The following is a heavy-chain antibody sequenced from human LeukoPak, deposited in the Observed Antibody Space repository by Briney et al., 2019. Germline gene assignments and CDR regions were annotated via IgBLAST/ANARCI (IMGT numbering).Heavy chain of an antibody. CDR2: INPNNGDT. J-gene: IGHJ4*02. CDR3: ARDRSSNYYDSSGYFYRD. CDR1: GYTFTGYY. Sequence: ASVKVSCKASGYTFTGYYMHWVRQAPGQGLEWMGWINPNNGDTNYAQWFQGRVTMTRDTSITTAYMELSRLRSDDTALYYCARDRSSNYYDSSGYFYRDWGQGTLVTVSS. V-gene: IGHV1-2*02. D-gene: IGHD3-22*01.